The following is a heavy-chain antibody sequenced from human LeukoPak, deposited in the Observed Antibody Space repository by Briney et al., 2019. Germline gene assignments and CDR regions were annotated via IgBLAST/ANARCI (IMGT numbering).Heavy chain of an antibody. CDR3: ACVVRGAFDI. D-gene: IGHD2-21*01. CDR2: ITPSGRTT. CDR1: GFTFTSYY. J-gene: IGHJ3*02. Sequence: ASVKLSCKASGFTFTSYYMHWVRQAPGQGLEWMGIITPSGRTTSYPQKFQGRVTMTRDTSTSTVYMELSSLRSEDTAVYYCACVVRGAFDIWGQGTLVTVSS. V-gene: IGHV1-46*03.